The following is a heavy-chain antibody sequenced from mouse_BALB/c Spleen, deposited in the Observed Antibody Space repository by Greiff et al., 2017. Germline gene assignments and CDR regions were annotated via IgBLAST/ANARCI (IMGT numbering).Heavy chain of an antibody. J-gene: IGHJ4*01. D-gene: IGHD2-10*01. CDR2: ISRGGST. Sequence: VQLQQSGPSLVQPSQSLSITCTDSGFSLTSYGVYWVRQSPGKGLEWLGVISRGGSTDYNAAFMSRLSITKVNSKCHVFFKMNSLQADDTAIYYCAKKEGPYYGLYYYAMDYWGQGTSVTVSS. V-gene: IGHV2-5-1*01. CDR3: AKKEGPYYGLYYYAMDY. CDR1: GFSLTSYG.